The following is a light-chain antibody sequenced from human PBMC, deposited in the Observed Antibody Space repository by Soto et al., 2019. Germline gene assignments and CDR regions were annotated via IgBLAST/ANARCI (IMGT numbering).Light chain of an antibody. CDR1: HDISTY. V-gene: IGKV1-9*01. Sequence: DIQLTQSPSLLSASVGDRVTITCRASHDISTYLAWYQQKPGKAPKLLIYAASTLLSGVPSRFSGSGSGTEFTLTITSLQPDDFATYYCQQLNSYPITFGQGTRLEIK. CDR2: AAS. J-gene: IGKJ5*01. CDR3: QQLNSYPIT.